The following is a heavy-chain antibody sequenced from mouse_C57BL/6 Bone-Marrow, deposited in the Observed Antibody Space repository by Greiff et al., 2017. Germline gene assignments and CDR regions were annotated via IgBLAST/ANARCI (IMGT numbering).Heavy chain of an antibody. D-gene: IGHD2-5*01. Sequence: VQLQQSGAELVMPGASVKLSCKASGYTFTSYWMHWVKQRPGQGLEWIGELDPSDSYTNYNQKFKGKSTLTVDKSSSTAYMQLSSLTSEDSAVYYCARSAYSNFYYYAMDYWGQGTSVTVSS. J-gene: IGHJ4*01. CDR2: LDPSDSYT. CDR3: ARSAYSNFYYYAMDY. CDR1: GYTFTSYW. V-gene: IGHV1-69*01.